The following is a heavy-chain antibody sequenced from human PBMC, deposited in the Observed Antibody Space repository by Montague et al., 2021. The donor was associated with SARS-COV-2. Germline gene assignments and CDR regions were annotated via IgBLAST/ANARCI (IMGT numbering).Heavy chain of an antibody. Sequence: PALVKPTQTLTLTCTFSGFSLSTSGMCVSRIRQPPGKALEWLARIDWDDDKYYSTSLKTRLTIAKDTSKNQVVLTMTNMDPVDTATYSCAHRRSGFYYFDYWGQGTLVTVSS. D-gene: IGHD3-10*01. CDR2: IDWDDDK. V-gene: IGHV2-70*12. J-gene: IGHJ4*02. CDR1: GFSLSTSGMC. CDR3: AHRRSGFYYFDY.